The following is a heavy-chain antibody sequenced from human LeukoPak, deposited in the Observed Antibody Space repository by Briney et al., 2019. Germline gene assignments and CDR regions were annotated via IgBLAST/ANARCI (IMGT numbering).Heavy chain of an antibody. CDR2: IYYSGNT. D-gene: IGHD1-1*01. CDR3: ATHIRTTQTGAVDY. CDR1: HGSNRRSTYY. V-gene: IGHV4-39*01. Sequence: SETLSLTCTGTHGSNRRSTYYELGIRQPPGKGLEWIGSIYYSGNTYCNPSLKSRVTISVDTSKNQFSLKLSSVTAADTAVYYCATHIRTTQTGAVDYWGQGTLVTVSS. J-gene: IGHJ4*02.